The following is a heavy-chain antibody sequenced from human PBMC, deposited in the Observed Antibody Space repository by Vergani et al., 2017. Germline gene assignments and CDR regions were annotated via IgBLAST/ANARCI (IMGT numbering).Heavy chain of an antibody. CDR1: GFTFSSYA. CDR3: ARDMDIVVVPAAIGGMDV. J-gene: IGHJ6*02. Sequence: EVQLLESGGGLVQPGGSLRLSCAASGFTFSSYAMSWVRQAPGKGLEWVSAISGSGSTIYYADSVKGRFTISRDNAKNSLYLQMNSLRAEDTAVYYCARDMDIVVVPAAIGGMDVWGQGTTVTVSS. D-gene: IGHD2-2*03. CDR2: ISGSGSTI. V-gene: IGHV3-23*01.